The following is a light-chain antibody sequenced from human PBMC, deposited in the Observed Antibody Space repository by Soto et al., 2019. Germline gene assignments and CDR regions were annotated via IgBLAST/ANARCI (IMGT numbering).Light chain of an antibody. CDR1: QRVSGGF. CDR2: DTS. Sequence: DIVLTQSPATLSLSPGERATLYCGASQRVSGGFLAWYQQKPGLAPRLILYDTSFRATGIPDRFSGSGSGTYFNLTISRLDPEDFAVYSCQQYGSSPSFGQGTKVEI. J-gene: IGKJ1*01. CDR3: QQYGSSPS. V-gene: IGKV3D-20*01.